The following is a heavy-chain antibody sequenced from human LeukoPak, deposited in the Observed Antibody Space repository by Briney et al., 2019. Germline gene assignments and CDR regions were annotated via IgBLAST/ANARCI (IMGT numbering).Heavy chain of an antibody. CDR3: ARRPPWKYYFDY. Sequence: SVKVSCKASGGTFSSYAISWVRQAPGQGLEWMGGIIPIFGTANYAQKFQGRVTITTDESTSTAYMELSSLRSEDTAVYYCARRPPWKYYFDYWGQGTLVTVSS. D-gene: IGHD1-1*01. J-gene: IGHJ4*02. CDR2: IIPIFGTA. CDR1: GGTFSSYA. V-gene: IGHV1-69*05.